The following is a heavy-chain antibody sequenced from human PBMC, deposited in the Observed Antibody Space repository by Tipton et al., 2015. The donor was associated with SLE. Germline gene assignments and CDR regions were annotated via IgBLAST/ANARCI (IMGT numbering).Heavy chain of an antibody. J-gene: IGHJ4*02. Sequence: GSLRLSCAASGFTFSSYGMHWVRQAPGKGLEWVANIKQDGSEKYYVDSVKGRFTISRDNAKNSLYLQMNSLRAEDTAVYYCARDVDSGYNYFDYWGQGTLVTVSS. D-gene: IGHD3-16*02. CDR2: IKQDGSEK. CDR1: GFTFSSYG. V-gene: IGHV3-7*01. CDR3: ARDVDSGYNYFDY.